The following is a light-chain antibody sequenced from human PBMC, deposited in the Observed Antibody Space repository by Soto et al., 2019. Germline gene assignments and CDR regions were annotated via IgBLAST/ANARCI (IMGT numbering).Light chain of an antibody. CDR1: QTIDTY. CDR3: QQSYSTPPT. V-gene: IGKV1-39*01. Sequence: TQLTQSASSLSASVWGRVTITFPASQTIDTYLNWYQHKPGTPPKVLIYAATYLQNGVPSRFSGTGSGADFTLTISSLQPEDFATYYCQQSYSTPPTFGQGTRLEIK. J-gene: IGKJ5*01. CDR2: AAT.